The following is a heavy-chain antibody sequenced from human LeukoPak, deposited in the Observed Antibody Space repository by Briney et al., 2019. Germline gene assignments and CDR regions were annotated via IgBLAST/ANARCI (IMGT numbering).Heavy chain of an antibody. CDR2: TGSTGVST. D-gene: IGHD2-2*01. CDR1: GFTFSSYA. CDR3: AKDPGVVPAHYFDY. V-gene: IGHV3-23*01. J-gene: IGHJ4*02. Sequence: GGSLRLSCAASGFTFSSYAMNWVRQVPGRGLEWVSGTGSTGVSTFYADSVKGRFTVSRDNSKNTLSLQMNSLRAEDTAVYYCAKDPGVVPAHYFDYWGQGTLVTVSS.